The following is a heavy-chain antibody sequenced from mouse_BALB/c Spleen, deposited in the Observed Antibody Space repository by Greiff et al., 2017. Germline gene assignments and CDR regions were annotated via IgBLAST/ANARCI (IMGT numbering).Heavy chain of an antibody. D-gene: IGHD1-1*01. CDR2: INPSNGGT. CDR3: AREIYYGSSPFAY. J-gene: IGHJ3*01. CDR1: GYTFTSYY. V-gene: IGHV1S81*02. Sequence: QVQLQQPGAELVKPGASVKLSCKASGYTFTSYYMYWVKQRPGQGLEWIGGINPSNGGTNFNEKFKSKATLTVDKSSSTAYMQLSSLTSEDSAVYYCAREIYYGSSPFAYWGQGTLVTVSA.